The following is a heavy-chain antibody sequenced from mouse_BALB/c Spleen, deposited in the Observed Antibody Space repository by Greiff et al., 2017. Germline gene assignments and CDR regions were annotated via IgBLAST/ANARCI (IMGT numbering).Heavy chain of an antibody. CDR3: ARGRTTSDY. Sequence: EVQLVESGGGLVQPGGSRKLSCAASGFTFSSFGMHWVRQAPEKGLEWVAYISSGGSTYYPDSVKGRFTISRDNARNILYLQMSSLRSEDTAMYYCARGRTTSDYWGQGTTLTVSS. V-gene: IGHV5-6-5*01. CDR2: ISSGGST. J-gene: IGHJ2*01. D-gene: IGHD2-12*01. CDR1: GFTFSSFG.